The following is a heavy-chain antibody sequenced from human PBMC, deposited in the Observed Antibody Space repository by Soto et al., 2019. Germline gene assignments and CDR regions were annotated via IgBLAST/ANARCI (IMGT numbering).Heavy chain of an antibody. D-gene: IGHD2-15*01. CDR2: ISYSGST. CDR1: GGSVSSVKYF. J-gene: IGHJ4*02. V-gene: IGHV4-61*01. CDR3: ARADPDASVGY. Sequence: SETLSLTCNVSGGSVSSVKYFWTWLRQSPGRGLEWIGYISYSGSTYYNPSLKSRVTISADTSKNQFSLRMNSMIAADTAVYYCARADPDASVGYWGQGTLVTVSS.